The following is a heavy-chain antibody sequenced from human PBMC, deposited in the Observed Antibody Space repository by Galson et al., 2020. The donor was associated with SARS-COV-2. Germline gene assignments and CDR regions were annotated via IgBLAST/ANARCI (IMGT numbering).Heavy chain of an antibody. CDR1: GFLLRTSGVG. CDR3: AHRQAAAAGTPYFDY. D-gene: IGHD6-13*01. CDR2: IYCYDDK. J-gene: IGHJ4*02. V-gene: IGHV2-5*01. Sequence: SGPTLVNPTQTLTLTCTFTGFLLRTSGVGVGWIRQPSGKALDWLAPIYCYDDKRYSPSLKSRLTITKDTSKNQVVLTMTNMDPVDTATYYCAHRQAAAAGTPYFDYWGQGTLVTVSS.